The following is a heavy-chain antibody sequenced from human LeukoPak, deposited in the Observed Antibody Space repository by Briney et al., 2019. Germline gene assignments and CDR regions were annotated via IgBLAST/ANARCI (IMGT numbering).Heavy chain of an antibody. Sequence: PGRSLRLSCAASGFTFSSYAMHWVRQAPGKGLEGVAVISYDGSKKYYADSVKGRFTISRDNSKNTLYLQMNSLRAEDTAVYYCARDLLDTAMAAFDYWGQGTLVTVSS. CDR3: ARDLLDTAMAAFDY. J-gene: IGHJ4*02. CDR1: GFTFSSYA. D-gene: IGHD5-18*01. CDR2: ISYDGSKK. V-gene: IGHV3-30*04.